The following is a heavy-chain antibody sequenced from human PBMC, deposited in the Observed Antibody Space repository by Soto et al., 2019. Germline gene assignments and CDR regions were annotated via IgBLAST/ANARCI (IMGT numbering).Heavy chain of an antibody. V-gene: IGHV4-59*01. CDR3: ARENVVAGSIDY. D-gene: IGHD2-2*01. CDR1: GGSISSYY. CDR2: IYYSGST. Sequence: QVQLQESGPGLVKPSETLSLTCTVSGGSISSYYWSCIRQPPGKGLEWIGYIYYSGSTNYNPSLKSRVTISVDTSKNQFSLKLSSVTAADTAVYYCARENVVAGSIDYWGQGTLVTVSS. J-gene: IGHJ4*02.